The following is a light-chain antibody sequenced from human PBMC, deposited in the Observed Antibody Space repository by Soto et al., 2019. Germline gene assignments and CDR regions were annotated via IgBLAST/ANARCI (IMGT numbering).Light chain of an antibody. J-gene: IGKJ1*01. Sequence: DIQMTQSPPTLSASVGDRVTISCRASESITNWLAWYQHKPGKAPKLLINKASSLESGVPSRFSGSGSGTEFTLTISSLQPDDFATYYCQQYKSPPWTFGQGTKVEIK. CDR2: KAS. CDR3: QQYKSPPWT. CDR1: ESITNW. V-gene: IGKV1-5*03.